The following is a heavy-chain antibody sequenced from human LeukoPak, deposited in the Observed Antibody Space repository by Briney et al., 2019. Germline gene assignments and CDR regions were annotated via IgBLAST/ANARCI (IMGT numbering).Heavy chain of an antibody. CDR2: ISGSGGST. CDR3: ARANYYDISGYDY. V-gene: IGHV3-23*01. CDR1: GFTFSSYA. J-gene: IGHJ4*02. D-gene: IGHD3-22*01. Sequence: GGSLRLSCAASGFTFSSYAMSWVRQAPGKGLEWVSAISGSGGSTYYADSVKGRFTISRDNSKNTLYLQMNSLRAEDTAVYYCARANYYDISGYDYWGQGTLVTVSP.